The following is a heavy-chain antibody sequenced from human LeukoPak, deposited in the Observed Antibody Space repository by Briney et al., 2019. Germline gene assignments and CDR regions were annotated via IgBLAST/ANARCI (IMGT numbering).Heavy chain of an antibody. CDR1: GYTFTGYY. J-gene: IGHJ5*02. CDR3: ARSTYYGSGSYYTTHNWFDP. Sequence: GASVKVSCKASGYTFTGYYMHWVRQAPGQGLEWMGWINPNSGGTNYAQKFQGRVTMTRDTSISTAYMELSRLRSDDTAVYYCARSTYYGSGSYYTTHNWFDPWGQGTLVTVSS. D-gene: IGHD3-10*01. CDR2: INPNSGGT. V-gene: IGHV1-2*02.